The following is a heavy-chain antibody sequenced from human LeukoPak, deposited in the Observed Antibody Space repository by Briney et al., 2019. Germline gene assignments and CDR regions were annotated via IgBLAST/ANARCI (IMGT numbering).Heavy chain of an antibody. J-gene: IGHJ6*02. CDR2: IYYSGST. CDR3: TRTTVTTGSYYYYYGMDV. Sequence: PSETLSVTCTVSGCSISSGGFYGSWIRQHPGKCLEWIGCIYYSGSTYYNPSLKSRVTISVDTSKNQFSLKLSSVTAADTAVYYCTRTTVTTGSYYYYYGMDVWGQGTTVTVSS. D-gene: IGHD4-17*01. CDR1: GCSISSGGFY. V-gene: IGHV4-31*03.